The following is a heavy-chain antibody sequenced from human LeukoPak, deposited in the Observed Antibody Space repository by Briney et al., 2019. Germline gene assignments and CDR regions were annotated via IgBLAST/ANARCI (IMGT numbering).Heavy chain of an antibody. V-gene: IGHV3-21*01. CDR2: ISSSSSYI. Sequence: GGSLRLSCAASGFTFSSYSMNWVRQAPGKGLEWVSSISSSSSYIYYADSVKGRFTISRDNAKNSLYLQMSSLRAEDTAVYYCARDGTNHYYYGMDVWAKGPRSPSP. D-gene: IGHD1-26*01. CDR3: ARDGTNHYYYGMDV. CDR1: GFTFSSYS. J-gene: IGHJ6*02.